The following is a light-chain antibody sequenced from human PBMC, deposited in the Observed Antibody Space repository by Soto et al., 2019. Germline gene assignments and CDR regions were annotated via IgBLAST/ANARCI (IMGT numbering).Light chain of an antibody. CDR1: SSNIGSNY. J-gene: IGLJ3*02. V-gene: IGLV1-47*02. CDR3: AAWDDSLSGPVWV. Sequence: QPVLTQPPSASGTPGQGVTISCSGSSSNIGSNYVYWYQQLPGTAPKLLIYSNNQRPSGVPDRFSGSKSGSSASLAISGLRSEDEADYYCAAWDDSLSGPVWVFGGGTKLTVL. CDR2: SNN.